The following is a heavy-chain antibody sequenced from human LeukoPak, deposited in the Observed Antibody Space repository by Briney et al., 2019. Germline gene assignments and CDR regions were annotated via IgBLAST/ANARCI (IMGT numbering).Heavy chain of an antibody. J-gene: IGHJ4*02. V-gene: IGHV5-51*01. CDR3: ARHSVDYYDSSGYFHY. Sequence: GESLKISCKGSGYSFTNYWIGWVRQMAGKGLEWMGIIYPGDSDTRYSPSFQGQVTISADKSISTAYLQWSSLKASDTAMYYCARHSVDYYDSSGYFHYWGQGTLVTVSS. D-gene: IGHD3-22*01. CDR1: GYSFTNYW. CDR2: IYPGDSDT.